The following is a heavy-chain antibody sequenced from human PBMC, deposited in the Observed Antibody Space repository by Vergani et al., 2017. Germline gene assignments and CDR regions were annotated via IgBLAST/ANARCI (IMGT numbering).Heavy chain of an antibody. CDR3: SRDRGNSGDYNFDY. Sequence: QVQLVQSGAEVKKPGASVKVSCEGSGYTFRNYGISWVRQAPGEGLEWLGWISVYNGVTKFAQKFQGRVTLTRDTSTDTAYMEMGSLRSDDTAVYYCSRDRGNSGDYNFDYWGQGTLVTVSS. V-gene: IGHV1-18*04. CDR1: GYTFRNYG. J-gene: IGHJ4*02. D-gene: IGHD1-26*01. CDR2: ISVYNGVT.